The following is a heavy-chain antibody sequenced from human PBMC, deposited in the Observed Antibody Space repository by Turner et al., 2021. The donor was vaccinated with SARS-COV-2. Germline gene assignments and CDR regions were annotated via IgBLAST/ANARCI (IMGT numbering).Heavy chain of an antibody. CDR2: ISAYNGNT. CDR3: ARDRIAEAGTGWFDP. CDR1: GYTFTSYD. V-gene: IGHV1-18*01. Sequence: QVQLVQSGAEVKKPGASVTVSFKASGYTFTSYDISWVRQAPGQGLEWMGWISAYNGNTKYAQKLQGRVTMTTDTSTSTAYMELRSLRSDDTAVYYCARDRIAEAGTGWFDPWGQGTLVTVSS. J-gene: IGHJ5*02. D-gene: IGHD6-13*01.